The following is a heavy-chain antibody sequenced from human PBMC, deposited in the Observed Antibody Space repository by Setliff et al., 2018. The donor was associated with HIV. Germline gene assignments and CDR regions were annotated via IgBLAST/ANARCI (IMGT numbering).Heavy chain of an antibody. CDR2: IDQSGNT. D-gene: IGHD6-13*01. CDR1: GGSFDVYS. Sequence: NPSETLSLTCAVSGGSFDVYSWSWIRQSPGKGLEWIGEIDQSGNTKYNPSLKSRVSISVDTSKSQFTLNLAAVSAADMAVYYCARTAPPRIAAPYNDPFDIWGQGTMVT. J-gene: IGHJ3*02. CDR3: ARTAPPRIAAPYNDPFDI. V-gene: IGHV4-34*01.